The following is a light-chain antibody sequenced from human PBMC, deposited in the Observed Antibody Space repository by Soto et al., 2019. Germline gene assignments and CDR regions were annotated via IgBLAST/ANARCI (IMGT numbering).Light chain of an antibody. CDR2: ADS. CDR1: NIGSKS. V-gene: IGLV3-21*02. Sequence: SYELTQAPSVSVAPGQTARIGCGGDNIGSKSVHWYQQRPGQAPVLVVYADSDRPSGIPARFSGSNPGNTATLTISRVEAGDEADYYCQVWDYDTDHFVFGPGTKVTVL. CDR3: QVWDYDTDHFV. J-gene: IGLJ1*01.